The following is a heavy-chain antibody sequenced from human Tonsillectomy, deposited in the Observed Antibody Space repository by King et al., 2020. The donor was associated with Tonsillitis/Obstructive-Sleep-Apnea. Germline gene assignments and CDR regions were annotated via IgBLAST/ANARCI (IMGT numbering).Heavy chain of an antibody. D-gene: IGHD1-26*01. J-gene: IGHJ4*02. Sequence: VQLQQWGAGLLKPSETLSLPCAVYGASFSGYYWSWIRQPPGKGLEWIGEINHSGSTNYNPPLKSRVTISPDTSKNQFSLKLSSVTAADTAVYYCARRPFPGATTNYWGQGTLVTVSS. CDR3: ARRPFPGATTNY. V-gene: IGHV4-34*01. CDR1: GASFSGYY. CDR2: INHSGST.